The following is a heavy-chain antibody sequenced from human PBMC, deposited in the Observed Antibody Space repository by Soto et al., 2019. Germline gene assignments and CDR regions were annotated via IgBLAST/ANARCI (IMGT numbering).Heavy chain of an antibody. Sequence: SETLSLACSVSGDSISNSRFYWAWIRQPPGEGLEWIGSIYHTGNAYYNPSLKSRVTISVDTSKNQFSLKLTSVTAADAALYYCARDFFDSSDYTTNWFDPWGQGTLVTVS. V-gene: IGHV4-39*01. J-gene: IGHJ5*02. D-gene: IGHD3-22*01. CDR3: ARDFFDSSDYTTNWFDP. CDR2: IYHTGNA. CDR1: GDSISNSRFY.